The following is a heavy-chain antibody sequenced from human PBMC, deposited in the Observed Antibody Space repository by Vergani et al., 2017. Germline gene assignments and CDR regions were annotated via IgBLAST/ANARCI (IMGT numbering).Heavy chain of an antibody. D-gene: IGHD6-13*01. V-gene: IGHV3-7*01. Sequence: EVHLVESGGGLVRPGASLKLSCAASGFTFSTYWMSWVRQAPGKGLEWVSSIKQDGSEKQYVGSVKCRFTISRDNAKNTLYLQMSGLRAEDTAVYYCARYPGIAAAGTVGYSDYWGQGTLVTVSS. CDR2: IKQDGSEK. CDR1: GFTFSTYW. CDR3: ARYPGIAAAGTVGYSDY. J-gene: IGHJ4*02.